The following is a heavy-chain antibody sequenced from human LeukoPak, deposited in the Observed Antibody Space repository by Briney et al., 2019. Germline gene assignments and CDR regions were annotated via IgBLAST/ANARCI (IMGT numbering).Heavy chain of an antibody. CDR3: ARESSSFGGVIPFDY. Sequence: SETLPLTCTVSGGSISSSYWSWIRQPPGKGLEWIGYIYYSGSTNYNPSLKSRVTMSVDTSKNQFSLKLSSVTAADTAVYYCARESSSFGGVIPFDYWGQGTLVTVSS. D-gene: IGHD3-16*02. CDR1: GGSISSSY. V-gene: IGHV4-59*12. CDR2: IYYSGST. J-gene: IGHJ4*02.